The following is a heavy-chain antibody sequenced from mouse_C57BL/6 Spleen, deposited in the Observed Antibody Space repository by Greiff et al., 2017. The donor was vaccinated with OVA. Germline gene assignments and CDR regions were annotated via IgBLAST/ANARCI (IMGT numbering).Heavy chain of an antibody. D-gene: IGHD2-1*01. CDR1: GYTFTSYW. CDR3: ARGESLYYGNYGWFAY. CDR2: IYPGSGST. V-gene: IGHV1-55*01. J-gene: IGHJ3*01. Sequence: QVQLQQPGAELVKPGASVKMSCKASGYTFTSYWITWVKQRPGQGLEWIGDIYPGSGSTNYNEKLKSKATLTVDTSSSTAYMQLSSLTSEDSAVYYCARGESLYYGNYGWFAYGGQGTLVTVSA.